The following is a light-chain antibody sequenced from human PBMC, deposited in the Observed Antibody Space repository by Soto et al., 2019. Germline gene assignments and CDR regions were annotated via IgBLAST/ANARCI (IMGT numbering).Light chain of an antibody. V-gene: IGLV1-44*01. CDR3: AAWDASLNGAV. CDR1: SSNIGTNT. J-gene: IGLJ7*01. CDR2: LNN. Sequence: QSVLTQPPSASGTPGQRVTISCSGSSSNIGTNTVNWYQQLPGTAPILLIYLNNQRPSGIPDRFSGSKSGTSASLAISGLQSEDEADYYCAAWDASLNGAVFGGGTQLTV.